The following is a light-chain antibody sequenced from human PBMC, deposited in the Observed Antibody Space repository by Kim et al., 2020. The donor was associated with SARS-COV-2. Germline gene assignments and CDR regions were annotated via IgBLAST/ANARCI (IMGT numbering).Light chain of an antibody. CDR3: YSYSSSVIHV. CDR2: DVS. J-gene: IGLJ3*02. Sequence: GQSITISCTGTSSDIGSYNYVSWYQQHPGKAPKLMIYDVSNRPSGVSNRFSGSKSDNTASLTISGLQAEDEADYYCYSYSSSVIHVFGGGTQLTVL. V-gene: IGLV2-14*03. CDR1: SSDIGSYNY.